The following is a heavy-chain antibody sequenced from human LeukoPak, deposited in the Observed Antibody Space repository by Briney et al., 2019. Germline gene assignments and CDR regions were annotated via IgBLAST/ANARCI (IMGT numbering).Heavy chain of an antibody. CDR1: GGSISSYY. CDR3: AGHHSEGVGYNLGY. Sequence: SETLSLTCTVSGGSISSYYWSWIRQPPGKGLEWIGYIYTSGSTNYNPSLKSRVTISVDTSKNQSSLKLSSVTAADTAVYYCAGHHSEGVGYNLGYWGQGTLVTVSS. D-gene: IGHD5-24*01. CDR2: IYTSGST. V-gene: IGHV4-4*09. J-gene: IGHJ4*02.